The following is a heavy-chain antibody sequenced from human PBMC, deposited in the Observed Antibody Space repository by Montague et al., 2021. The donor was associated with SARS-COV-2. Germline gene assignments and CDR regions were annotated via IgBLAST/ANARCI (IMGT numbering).Heavy chain of an antibody. V-gene: IGHV4-59*13. CDR1: GGSITGYY. J-gene: IGHJ4*02. Sequence: SETLSLTCTVSGGSITGYYWSWLRRSPGKGLEWIGYMYYSGSTNYNPSLKSRVTLSVDTSKNQFSLKLSSVTAADTAAYYCARDFDCWGQGTLVTVSS. CDR3: ARDFDC. CDR2: MYYSGST.